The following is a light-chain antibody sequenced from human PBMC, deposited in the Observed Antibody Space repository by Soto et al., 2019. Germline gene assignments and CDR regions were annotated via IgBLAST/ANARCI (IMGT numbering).Light chain of an antibody. CDR3: VSFAGGTYV. CDR1: SSDVGGYDF. J-gene: IGLJ1*01. V-gene: IGLV2-11*01. Sequence: QSALTQPRSVSGSPGQSVTISCTGSSSDVGGYDFVSWYQQHPGKAPKLMMSDVSERPSGIPDRFSGSKSANTASLTISGLQAEDEADYYCVSFAGGTYVFGTGTKLTVL. CDR2: DVS.